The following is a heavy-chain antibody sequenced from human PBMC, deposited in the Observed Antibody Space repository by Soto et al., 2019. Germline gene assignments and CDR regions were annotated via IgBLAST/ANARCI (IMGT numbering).Heavy chain of an antibody. CDR1: GYTLPSYY. CDR2: INPSTGVT. J-gene: IGHJ4*02. Sequence: QVQLKQSGAEVEKPGASVKLSCKASGYTLPSYYIHWVRQAPGQGLDWMGMINPSTGVTTYAQEFPGRLTLTKDPTTRASTNTFYMQLSGLRSDDTAVYYCARSLSTIGARTDYWGQGTLVTVSS. D-gene: IGHD6-6*01. V-gene: IGHV1-46*01. CDR3: ARSLSTIGARTDY.